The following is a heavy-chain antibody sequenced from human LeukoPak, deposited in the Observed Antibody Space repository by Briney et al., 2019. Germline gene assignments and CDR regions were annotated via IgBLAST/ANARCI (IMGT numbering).Heavy chain of an antibody. J-gene: IGHJ4*02. Sequence: GGSLRLSCVASGFTFSITGMHWVRQPPGKGLEWVAVIWYDGSYKYYADSVKGRFTISRDNSKNTVYLQMNSLRAEDTAVYYCARDLRGGYNPYFDYWGQGTLVTVSS. CDR1: GFTFSITG. CDR3: ARDLRGGYNPYFDY. CDR2: IWYDGSYK. V-gene: IGHV3-33*01. D-gene: IGHD5-24*01.